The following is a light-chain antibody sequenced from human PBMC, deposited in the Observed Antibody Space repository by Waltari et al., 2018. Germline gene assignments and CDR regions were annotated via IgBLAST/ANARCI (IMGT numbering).Light chain of an antibody. V-gene: IGKV3-20*01. CDR3: QHYLRLPAT. CDR1: QSVTRT. Sequence: EIVLTQSPVTLSLSPGERATLSCRASQSVTRTLAWYQQKPGQAPRILIYGASNRATGIPDRFSGSGSGTDFSLTISRLEPEDFAVYYCQHYLRLPATFGQGTKVEIK. J-gene: IGKJ1*01. CDR2: GAS.